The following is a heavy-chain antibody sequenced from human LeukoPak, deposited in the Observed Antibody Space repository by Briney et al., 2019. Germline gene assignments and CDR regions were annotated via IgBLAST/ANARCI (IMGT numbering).Heavy chain of an antibody. CDR3: ARGGAVAGRAFDI. CDR2: INHSGST. D-gene: IGHD6-19*01. Sequence: SWIRQPPXXXLXWIGEINHSGSTNYNPSLKSRVTISVDTSKNQFSLKLSSVTAADTAVYYCARGGAVAGRAFDIWGQGTMVTVSS. V-gene: IGHV4-34*01. J-gene: IGHJ3*02.